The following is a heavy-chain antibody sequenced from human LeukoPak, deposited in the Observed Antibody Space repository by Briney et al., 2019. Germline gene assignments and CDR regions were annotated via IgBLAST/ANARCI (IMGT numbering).Heavy chain of an antibody. CDR3: ARRRRKQLVRAYYYYYMDV. D-gene: IGHD6-13*01. CDR2: IYHSGST. V-gene: IGHV4-38-2*02. J-gene: IGHJ6*03. Sequence: PSETLSLTCTVSGYSISSGYYWGWIRQPPGKGLEWIGSIYHSGSTYYNPSLKSRVTISVDTSKNQFSLKLSSVTAADTAVYYCARRRRKQLVRAYYYYYMDVWGKGTTVTISS. CDR1: GYSISSGYY.